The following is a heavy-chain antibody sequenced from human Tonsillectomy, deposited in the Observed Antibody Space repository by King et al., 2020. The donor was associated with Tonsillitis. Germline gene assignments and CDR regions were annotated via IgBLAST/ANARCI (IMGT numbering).Heavy chain of an antibody. CDR3: AAASITIFGDYFDY. CDR2: ISSSVSTI. V-gene: IGHV3-48*03. D-gene: IGHD3-3*01. J-gene: IGHJ4*02. CDR1: GFTFSSYE. Sequence: VQLVESGGGLVQPGGSLRLSCAASGFTFSSYEMNWVGQAPGKGLEWVSYISSSVSTIYYADSVKGRFTISGDNAKNSLYLQMNSLRAEDTAVYYCAAASITIFGDYFDYWGQGTLVTVSS.